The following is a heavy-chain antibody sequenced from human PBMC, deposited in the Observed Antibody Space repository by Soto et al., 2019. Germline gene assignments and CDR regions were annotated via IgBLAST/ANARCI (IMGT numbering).Heavy chain of an antibody. V-gene: IGHV4-34*01. J-gene: IGHJ3*02. CDR2: INHSGST. CDR1: GGSVSGYY. CDR3: ARGRAVDAFDI. Sequence: PSETLSLTRAVYGGSVSGYYWSWIRQPPGKGLEWIGEINHSGSTNYNPSLKSRVTISVDTSKNQFSLKLSSVTAADTAVYYCARGRAVDAFDIWGQGTMVTVSS.